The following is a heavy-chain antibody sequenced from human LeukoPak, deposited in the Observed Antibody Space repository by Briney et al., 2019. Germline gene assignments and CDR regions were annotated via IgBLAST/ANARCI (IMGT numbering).Heavy chain of an antibody. CDR3: ARELRPEVQLEGPFDY. Sequence: GRSLRLSCAASGFTFSSYAMHWVRQAPGKGLEWVAVISYDGSNKYYADSVKGRFTISRDNSKNTLYLQMNSLRAEDTAVYYCARELRPEVQLEGPFDYWGQGTLVTVSS. D-gene: IGHD1-1*01. V-gene: IGHV3-30*04. CDR2: ISYDGSNK. J-gene: IGHJ4*02. CDR1: GFTFSSYA.